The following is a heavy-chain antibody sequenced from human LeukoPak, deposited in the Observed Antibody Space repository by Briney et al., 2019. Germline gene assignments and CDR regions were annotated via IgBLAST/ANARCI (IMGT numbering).Heavy chain of an antibody. D-gene: IGHD3-3*01. V-gene: IGHV3-7*01. CDR2: IKQDGREK. J-gene: IGHJ4*02. CDR3: ARDRRFLEWLFLDY. Sequence: PGGSLRLSCAASGFTFTAYWMTWVRQAPGKGLGWVANIKQDGREKFYVDSVKGRFTISRENAKNSVYLKMSSLRAEDTAVYYCARDRRFLEWLFLDYWGQGTLVTVSS. CDR1: GFTFTAYW.